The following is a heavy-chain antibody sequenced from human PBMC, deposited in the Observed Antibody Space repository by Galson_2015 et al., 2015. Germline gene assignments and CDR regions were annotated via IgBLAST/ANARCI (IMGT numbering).Heavy chain of an antibody. CDR2: INTDGSST. J-gene: IGHJ4*02. Sequence: SLRLSCAASGFTFSGCWMHWVRQTPGKGLGWVSRINTDGSSTTYADSAKGRFTISRDNAKNTLYLQMNSLRAEDTAVYYCARGRYSYSPIDDWGQGTLVTVSS. V-gene: IGHV3-74*01. CDR1: GFTFSGCW. CDR3: ARGRYSYSPIDD. D-gene: IGHD2-15*01.